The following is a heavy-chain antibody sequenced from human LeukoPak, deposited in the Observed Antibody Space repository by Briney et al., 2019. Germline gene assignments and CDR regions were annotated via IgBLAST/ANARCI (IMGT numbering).Heavy chain of an antibody. V-gene: IGHV3-23*01. CDR2: ITGSGDSA. CDR1: GFTFTNYA. CDR3: AKDEAWRPAAD. Sequence: GGSLRLSCAPSGFTFTNYAMSWVRQAPGKGQEWVSSITGSGDSAYYADSVKGRFTISRDNSKDTLYLQMNSLRAEDTAIYFCAKDEAWRPAADWGQGTLVTVSS. J-gene: IGHJ4*02. D-gene: IGHD2-2*01.